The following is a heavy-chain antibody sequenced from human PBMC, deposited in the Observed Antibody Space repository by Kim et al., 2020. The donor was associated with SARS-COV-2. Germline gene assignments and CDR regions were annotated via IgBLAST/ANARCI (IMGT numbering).Heavy chain of an antibody. J-gene: IGHJ4*02. V-gene: IGHV4-34*01. CDR3: ARGRVTEAAAGFDY. D-gene: IGHD6-13*01. CDR1: GGSFSGYY. Sequence: SETLSLTCAVYGGSFSGYYWTWIRQPPGKGLEWIGEIHHSGSTNYNPSLKSRVTISIDTSRNQFSLNLRSVTAADTAVHYCARGRVTEAAAGFDYWGQGTLATVSS. CDR2: IHHSGST.